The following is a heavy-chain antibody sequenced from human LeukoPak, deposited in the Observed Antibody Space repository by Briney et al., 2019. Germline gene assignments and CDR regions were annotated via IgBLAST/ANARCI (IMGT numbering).Heavy chain of an antibody. J-gene: IGHJ6*03. CDR3: ARGSMDRGYINYYYIDV. D-gene: IGHD5-12*01. V-gene: IGHV3-21*01. CDR2: ISSSSSYI. CDR1: GFTFSSYS. Sequence: GGSLRLSCAASGFTFSSYSMNWVRQAPGKGLEWVSSISSSSSYIYYADSVKGRFTISRDNAKNSLYLQMNSLRAEDTAVYYCARGSMDRGYINYYYIDVWGKGTTVTISS.